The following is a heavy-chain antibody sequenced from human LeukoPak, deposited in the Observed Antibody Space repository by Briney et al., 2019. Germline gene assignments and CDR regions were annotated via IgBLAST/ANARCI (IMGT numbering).Heavy chain of an antibody. CDR2: IKQDGSEK. Sequence: GGSLRLSCAASGFTFSSYWMSWVRQAPGKGLEWVANIKQDGSEKYYVDSVKGRFTISRNNSKNSLYLQMNSLRAEDTAVYYCARNDDSGWHDAFDIWGQGTVVTVSS. CDR3: ARNDDSGWHDAFDI. CDR1: GFTFSSYW. J-gene: IGHJ3*02. V-gene: IGHV3-7*01. D-gene: IGHD6-19*01.